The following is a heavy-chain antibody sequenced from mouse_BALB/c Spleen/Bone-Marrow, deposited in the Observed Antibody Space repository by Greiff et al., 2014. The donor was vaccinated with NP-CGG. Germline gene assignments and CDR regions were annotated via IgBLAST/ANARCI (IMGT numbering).Heavy chain of an antibody. J-gene: IGHJ2*01. CDR3: AREEHGNDGLNY. CDR1: GYTFTSYY. CDR2: IYPGTVNT. D-gene: IGHD2-2*01. Sequence: QVQLQPSGPELVKPGASVRLSCKASGYTFTSYYIHWVQQRPGQGLEWIGWIYPGTVNTTYHENFKGKATLTADKASSTADMQLSSLISEDSTVYFCAREEHGNDGLNYLGQGPTPTVSS. V-gene: IGHV1S56*01.